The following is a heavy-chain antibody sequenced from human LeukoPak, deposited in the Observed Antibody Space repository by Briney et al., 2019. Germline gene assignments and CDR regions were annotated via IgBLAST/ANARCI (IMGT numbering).Heavy chain of an antibody. CDR2: ISGSGGST. CDR3: AKDQILTGYYRPDYYYGMDV. D-gene: IGHD3-9*01. Sequence: GGSLRLSCAASGFTFSSYAMSWVRQAPGKGLEWVSAISGSGGSTYYADSVEGRFTISRDNSKNTLYLQMNSLRAEDTAVYYCAKDQILTGYYRPDYYYGMDVWGQGTTVTVSS. J-gene: IGHJ6*02. CDR1: GFTFSSYA. V-gene: IGHV3-23*01.